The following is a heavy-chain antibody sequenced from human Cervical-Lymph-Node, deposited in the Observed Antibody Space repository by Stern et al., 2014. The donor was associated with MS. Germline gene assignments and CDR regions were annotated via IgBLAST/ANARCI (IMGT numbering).Heavy chain of an antibody. J-gene: IGHJ4*02. D-gene: IGHD6-25*01. CDR2: ISADNCNT. V-gene: IGHV1-18*04. CDR1: GYTFTSYG. Sequence: QLVESGPEVKKPGASVKVSCTASGYTFTSYGIAWVRQAPGPGLEWMGWISADNCNTNYERKLQGRVTLTTNTTTSTAYMELRSLRSDDTAIYFCARSGTRVPRGYWGQGTLITVSS. CDR3: ARSGTRVPRGY.